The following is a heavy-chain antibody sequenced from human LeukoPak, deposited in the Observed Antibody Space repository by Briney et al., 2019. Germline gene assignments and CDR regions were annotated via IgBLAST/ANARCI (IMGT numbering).Heavy chain of an antibody. CDR1: GGSISSSSFY. V-gene: IGHV4-39*01. Sequence: SETLSLTCTVSGGSISSSSFYWAWLRQPPGKGLEWIGSIYYTGSTSYNPSLRSRVTMSADTSKNQFSLKLNSVTAADTAVYYCARTEVGHWFDPWGQGTLVTVS. CDR2: IYYTGST. J-gene: IGHJ5*02. D-gene: IGHD1-26*01. CDR3: ARTEVGHWFDP.